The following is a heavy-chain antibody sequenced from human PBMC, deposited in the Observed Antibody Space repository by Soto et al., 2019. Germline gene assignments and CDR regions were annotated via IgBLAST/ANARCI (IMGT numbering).Heavy chain of an antibody. CDR2: IRSNIYDGTT. CDR3: TRVSPDCSDGSCYPLN. J-gene: IGHJ4*02. D-gene: IGHD2-15*01. V-gene: IGHV3-49*05. CDR1: GFTFRDYA. Sequence: EVQLVESGGGLVKPGRSLRLSCIASGFTFRDYAISWFRQAPGKGLQWVSFIRSNIYDGTTEYAASVKDRFSISRDDSKTIAYLQMDSLKTEYTGVYYCTRVSPDCSDGSCYPLNWGQGTLVTVS.